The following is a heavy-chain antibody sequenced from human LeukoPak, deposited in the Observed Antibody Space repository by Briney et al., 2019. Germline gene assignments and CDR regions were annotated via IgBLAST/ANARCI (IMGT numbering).Heavy chain of an antibody. Sequence: GGSLRLSCAASGFTFSSYAMHWVRQAPGKGLEWVAVISYDGSNKYYADSVKGRFIISRDNSKNTLYLQMNSLRAEGTAVYYCARDLADAYYYGMDVWGQGTTVTVSS. CDR1: GFTFSSYA. CDR2: ISYDGSNK. D-gene: IGHD6-13*01. J-gene: IGHJ6*02. V-gene: IGHV3-30-3*01. CDR3: ARDLADAYYYGMDV.